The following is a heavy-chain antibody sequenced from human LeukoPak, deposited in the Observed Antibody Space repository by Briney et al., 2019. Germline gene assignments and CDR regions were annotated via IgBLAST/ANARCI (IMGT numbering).Heavy chain of an antibody. CDR1: GFTFTSCS. V-gene: IGHV3-21*01. CDR3: ARGDRDGYRLYYFDY. J-gene: IGHJ4*02. CDR2: ISSSGAYI. Sequence: GGSLRLSCAASGFTFTSCSMNWVRQAPGKGLEWVSSISSSGAYIYYADSMKGRFTTSRDSAKSSLYLQMNSLRAEDAAVYYCARGDRDGYRLYYFDYWGQGTLVTVSS. D-gene: IGHD5-24*01.